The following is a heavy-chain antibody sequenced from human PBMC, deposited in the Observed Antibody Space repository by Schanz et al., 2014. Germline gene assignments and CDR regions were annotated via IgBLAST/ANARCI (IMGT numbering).Heavy chain of an antibody. J-gene: IGHJ6*02. D-gene: IGHD4-17*01. V-gene: IGHV3-21*01. Sequence: EVQLVESGGGLVKPGGSLRLSCAASGFAFSAYSMNWVRQAPGKGLEWVSSISSSGSYIYFPDSLKGRFTISRDPAKNSLYLQMNSLRAEDTAVYYCARVRAYDYGAEAHGMDVWGHGTTVTFSS. CDR3: ARVRAYDYGAEAHGMDV. CDR1: GFAFSAYS. CDR2: ISSSGSYI.